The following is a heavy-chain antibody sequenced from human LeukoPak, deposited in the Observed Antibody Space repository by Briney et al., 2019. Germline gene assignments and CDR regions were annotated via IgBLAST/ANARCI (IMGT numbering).Heavy chain of an antibody. CDR2: SIPIFGRT. D-gene: IGHD3-22*01. V-gene: IGHV1-69*13. CDR1: GDTFINYA. CDR3: ATSGHYHSGGYFYYFDY. J-gene: IGHJ4*02. Sequence: ASVKVSCKASGDTFINYAVRWVRQAPGQGLEWMGGSIPIFGRTHYTQKFQGRVTITADDSMNTAYMELSSLRSEDTAMYYCATSGHYHSGGYFYYFDYWGQGALVTVSS.